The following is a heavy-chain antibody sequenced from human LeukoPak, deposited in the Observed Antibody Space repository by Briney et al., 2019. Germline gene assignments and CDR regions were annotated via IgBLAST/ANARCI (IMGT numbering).Heavy chain of an antibody. CDR2: ISSSSIYI. CDR1: GFTFSSYG. CDR3: AELGITMIGGV. Sequence: GGSLRLSCAASGFTFSSYGMNWVRQAPGKGLEWVSSISSSSIYIYYADSVKGRFTISRDNAKNSLYLQMNSLRAEDTAVYYCAELGITMIGGVWGKGTTVTISS. V-gene: IGHV3-21*01. D-gene: IGHD3-10*02. J-gene: IGHJ6*04.